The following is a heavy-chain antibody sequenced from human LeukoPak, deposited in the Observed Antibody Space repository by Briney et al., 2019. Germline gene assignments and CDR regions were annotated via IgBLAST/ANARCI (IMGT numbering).Heavy chain of an antibody. CDR3: ARGSQYNILTGFIVGAMDDFDY. Sequence: PGGSLRLSCAVSGFTFSSYWMTWVRQTPGKGLEWVANIKQDGSEKNYVDSVKGRFNVSRDNARNSVYLQMNSLRTEDTAVYYCARGSQYNILTGFIVGAMDDFDYWGQGTLVTVSS. CDR2: IKQDGSEK. CDR1: GFTFSSYW. V-gene: IGHV3-7*01. D-gene: IGHD3-9*01. J-gene: IGHJ4*02.